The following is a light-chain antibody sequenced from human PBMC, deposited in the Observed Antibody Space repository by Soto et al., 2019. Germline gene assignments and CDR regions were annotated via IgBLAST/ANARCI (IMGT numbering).Light chain of an antibody. CDR1: QTISSN. CDR2: GAS. CDR3: QQYGSPPPLS. Sequence: EVVMTQSPATLSVSPGERATLSCRANQTISSNLAWYQQKPGQAPRLLIYGASTRATGIPARFSGSGSGTDFTLTISRLELEDFAVYYCQQYGSPPPLSFGGGTKVDIK. J-gene: IGKJ4*01. V-gene: IGKV3-15*01.